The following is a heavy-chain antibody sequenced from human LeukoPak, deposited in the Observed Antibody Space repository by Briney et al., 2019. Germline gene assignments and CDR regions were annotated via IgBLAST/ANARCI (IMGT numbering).Heavy chain of an antibody. Sequence: GESLKISCKGSGYSFTSNWISWVRQMPGKGLEWMGRIDPSDSYTNYSPSFQGHVTISADKSISTAYLQWSSLKASDTAMYYCARSGSSGYWSFWFDPWGQGTLVTVSS. J-gene: IGHJ5*02. CDR2: IDPSDSYT. CDR1: GYSFTSNW. D-gene: IGHD3-22*01. CDR3: ARSGSSGYWSFWFDP. V-gene: IGHV5-10-1*01.